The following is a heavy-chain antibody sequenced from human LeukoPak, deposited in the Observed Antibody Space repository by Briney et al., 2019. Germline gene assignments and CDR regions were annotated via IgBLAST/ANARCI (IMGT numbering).Heavy chain of an antibody. D-gene: IGHD6-13*01. CDR1: GYTFTSYD. V-gene: IGHV1-8*01. Sequence: ASVKVSCKASGYTFTSYDINWVRQATGQGLEWMGWMNPNSGNTGYAQKFQGRVTMTRNTSISTAYMELSSLRSEETAVYYCARAASYSSSGKTRKNYYFDYWGQGTLVTVSS. J-gene: IGHJ4*02. CDR3: ARAASYSSSGKTRKNYYFDY. CDR2: MNPNSGNT.